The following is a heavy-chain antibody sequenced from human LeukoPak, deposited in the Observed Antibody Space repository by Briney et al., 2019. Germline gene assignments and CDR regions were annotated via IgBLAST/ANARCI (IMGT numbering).Heavy chain of an antibody. J-gene: IGHJ4*02. CDR2: IYYSGST. D-gene: IGHD1-26*01. Sequence: SETLSFTCTVSGGSISSSSYYWGWIRQPPGKGLEWIGSIYYSGSTNYNPSLKSRVTISVDTSKNQFSLKLTSVTAADTAVYYCARGDSGSFSQFDCWGQGTLVTVSS. V-gene: IGHV4-39*07. CDR1: GGSISSSSYY. CDR3: ARGDSGSFSQFDC.